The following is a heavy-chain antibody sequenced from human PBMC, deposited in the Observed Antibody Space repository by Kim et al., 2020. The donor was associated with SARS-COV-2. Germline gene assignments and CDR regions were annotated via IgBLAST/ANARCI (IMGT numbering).Heavy chain of an antibody. Sequence: PGDSATRYRPSFQGKVTNSADKSISTAYLQWSSLKASDTAMYYCARYLDYWGQGTLVTVSS. CDR2: PGDSAT. J-gene: IGHJ4*02. CDR3: ARYLDY. V-gene: IGHV5-51*01.